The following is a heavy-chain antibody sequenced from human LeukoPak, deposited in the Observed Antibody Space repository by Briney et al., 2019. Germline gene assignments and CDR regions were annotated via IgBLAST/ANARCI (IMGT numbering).Heavy chain of an antibody. Sequence: GASVKVSCKASGYTFNTYGIIWVRQAPGQGLEWMGWISPYNDNTNYAQKLQGRVTMTTDTSTSTAYMELRSLRSDDTAVYYCASAPRRGYSYGPGDPHFDYWGQGTLVTVSS. CDR3: ASAPRRGYSYGPGDPHFDY. CDR1: GYTFNTYG. J-gene: IGHJ4*02. V-gene: IGHV1-18*01. D-gene: IGHD5-18*01. CDR2: ISPYNDNT.